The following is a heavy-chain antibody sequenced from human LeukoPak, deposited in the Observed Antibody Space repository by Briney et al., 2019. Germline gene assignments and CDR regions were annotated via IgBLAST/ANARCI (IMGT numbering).Heavy chain of an antibody. CDR1: GGSISSYY. J-gene: IGHJ6*02. D-gene: IGHD6-19*01. CDR3: ARGVEWLVPGMDV. Sequence: SETLSLTCTVSGGSISSYYWSRIRQPAGKGLEWIGRIYTSGSTNYNPSLKSRVTMSVDTPKNQFSLKLSSVTAADTAVYYCARGVEWLVPGMDVWGQGTTVTVSS. V-gene: IGHV4-4*07. CDR2: IYTSGST.